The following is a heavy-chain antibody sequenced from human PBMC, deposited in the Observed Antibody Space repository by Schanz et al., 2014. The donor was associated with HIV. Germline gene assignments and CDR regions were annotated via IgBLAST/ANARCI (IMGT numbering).Heavy chain of an antibody. Sequence: QVQLVESGGGVVQPGRSLRLSCAASGITFSTSGMHWVRQAPGKGLEWVAVIWYDGSKKYYADSVKGRFTISRDNSKNTVYLQMDSLRAEDTAVYYCEKDLLSRYCSGGSCYSSYWGQGTLVTVSS. CDR3: EKDLLSRYCSGGSCYSSY. CDR1: GITFSTSG. D-gene: IGHD2-15*01. CDR2: IWYDGSKK. V-gene: IGHV3-33*06. J-gene: IGHJ4*02.